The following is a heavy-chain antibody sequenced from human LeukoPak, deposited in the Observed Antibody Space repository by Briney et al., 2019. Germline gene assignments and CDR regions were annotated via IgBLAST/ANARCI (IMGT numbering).Heavy chain of an antibody. CDR1: GGSISSSSYY. V-gene: IGHV4-39*01. CDR2: IYYSGST. CDR3: VRVDTAMAPTYYFDY. Sequence: SETLSLTCTVSGGSISSSSYYWGWIRQPPGKGLEWIGSIYYSGSTYYNPSLKSRVTISVDTSKNQFSLKLSSVTAADTAVYYCVRVDTAMAPTYYFDYWGQGTLVTVSS. J-gene: IGHJ4*02. D-gene: IGHD5-18*01.